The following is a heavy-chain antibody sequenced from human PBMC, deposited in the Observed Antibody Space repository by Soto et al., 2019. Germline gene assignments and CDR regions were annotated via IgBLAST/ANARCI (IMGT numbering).Heavy chain of an antibody. CDR3: AREDYYGSGSHWFDP. J-gene: IGHJ5*02. D-gene: IGHD3-10*01. V-gene: IGHV1-3*01. CDR1: GYTFNSYA. Sequence: ASVKVSCKASGYTFNSYAMHWVRQAPGQRLEWMGWINAGNGNTKYSQKFQGRVTITRDTSASTAYMELSSLRSEDTAVYYCAREDYYGSGSHWFDPWGQGTLVTVSS. CDR2: INAGNGNT.